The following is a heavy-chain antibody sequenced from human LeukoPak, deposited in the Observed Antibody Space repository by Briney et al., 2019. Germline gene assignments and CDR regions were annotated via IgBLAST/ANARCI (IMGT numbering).Heavy chain of an antibody. CDR1: GFTFSTYA. D-gene: IGHD3-10*01. CDR2: ISGNGGGT. CDR3: AKTSADSYGSVPIGYYLDY. V-gene: IGHV3-23*01. J-gene: IGHJ4*02. Sequence: PGGSLRLSCAASGFTFSTYAMSWVRQAPGKGLEWVSGISGNGGGTYYADSVKGRFTISRDNSKNTLFLQMNSLRAEDTALYYCAKTSADSYGSVPIGYYLDYWGQGTLVTVSS.